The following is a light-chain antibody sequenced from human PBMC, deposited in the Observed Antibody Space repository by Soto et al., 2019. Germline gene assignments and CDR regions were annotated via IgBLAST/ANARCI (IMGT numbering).Light chain of an antibody. Sequence: QSVLTQPPSASGSPGQSVTISCTGTSSDVGGYNYVSWYQQHPVKAPKLMIYEVSKRPSGVPDRFSGSNSGNTASLTVFGLQAEDEPDYYCSSYAGSNNFDVFGTGTKVTVL. V-gene: IGLV2-8*01. CDR1: SSDVGGYNY. J-gene: IGLJ1*01. CDR3: SSYAGSNNFDV. CDR2: EVS.